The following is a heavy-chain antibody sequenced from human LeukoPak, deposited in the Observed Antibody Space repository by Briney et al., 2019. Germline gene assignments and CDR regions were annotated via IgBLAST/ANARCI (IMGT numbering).Heavy chain of an antibody. Sequence: GGSLRLSCAASGFTFSSYRMHWVRQAPGKGLEWVAVISYDGSNKYYADSVKGRFTISRDNSKNTLYLQMNSLRAEDTAVYYCARDGGWGLYFDYWGQGTLVTVSS. CDR1: GFTFSSYR. V-gene: IGHV3-30*03. CDR2: ISYDGSNK. D-gene: IGHD6-19*01. J-gene: IGHJ4*02. CDR3: ARDGGWGLYFDY.